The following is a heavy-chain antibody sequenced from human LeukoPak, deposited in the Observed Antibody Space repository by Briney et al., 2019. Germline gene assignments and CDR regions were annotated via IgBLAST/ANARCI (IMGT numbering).Heavy chain of an antibody. V-gene: IGHV4-39*01. CDR3: AKTYYYDPFDF. CDR1: GGSISSSNYY. D-gene: IGHD3-22*01. Sequence: SETLSLTCTVSGGSISSSNYYWGWIRQPPGKGLEWIGNIYYSGSTYYNPSLKSRVTISVDTSKNQFSLKLSSVTAADTAVYYCAKTYYYDPFDFWGQGTLVTVSS. CDR2: IYYSGST. J-gene: IGHJ4*02.